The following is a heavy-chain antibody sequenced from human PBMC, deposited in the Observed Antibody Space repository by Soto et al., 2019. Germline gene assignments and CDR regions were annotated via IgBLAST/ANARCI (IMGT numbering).Heavy chain of an antibody. V-gene: IGHV1-69*01. J-gene: IGHJ4*02. Sequence: QVQLVQSGAEVKKPGSSVKVSCKASGGTFSSYAISWVRQAPGQGLEWMGGIIPIFGTANYAQKFQGRVTITADESTSTAYMELSRVRSEDTAVYYCARGPFYGSGSIFYSAYWGQGTLVTVSS. D-gene: IGHD3-10*01. CDR1: GGTFSSYA. CDR3: ARGPFYGSGSIFYSAY. CDR2: IIPIFGTA.